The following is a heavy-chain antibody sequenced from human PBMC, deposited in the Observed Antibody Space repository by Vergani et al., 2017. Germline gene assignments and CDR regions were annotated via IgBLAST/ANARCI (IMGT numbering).Heavy chain of an antibody. J-gene: IGHJ4*02. D-gene: IGHD3-10*01. Sequence: QVQLVQSGAEVKKPGASVKVSCKASGYTFTGYYMHWVRQAPGQGLEWMGWINPNSGGPNYAQKVQGRVTMTRDTSISTAYMELSRLRSDDTAVYYCARDLNGSGSYWGQGTLVTVSS. CDR1: GYTFTGYY. CDR2: INPNSGGP. V-gene: IGHV1-2*02. CDR3: ARDLNGSGSY.